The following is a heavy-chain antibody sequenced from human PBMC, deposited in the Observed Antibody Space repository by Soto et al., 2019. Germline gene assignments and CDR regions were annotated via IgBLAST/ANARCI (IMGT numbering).Heavy chain of an antibody. V-gene: IGHV4-34*01. D-gene: IGHD6-19*01. CDR3: ARSGGIVRSGGYGGEYYFDY. Sequence: SETLSLTCAVYGGSFSGYYWSWIRQPPGKGLEWIGEINHSGSTNYNPSLKSRVTIAVDTSKNQFSLKLSSVTAADTAVYYCARSGGIVRSGGYGGEYYFDYWGQGTLLTVSS. J-gene: IGHJ4*02. CDR2: INHSGST. CDR1: GGSFSGYY.